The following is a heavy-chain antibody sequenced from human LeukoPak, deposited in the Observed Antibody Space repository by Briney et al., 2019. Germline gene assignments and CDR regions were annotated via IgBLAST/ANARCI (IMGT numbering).Heavy chain of an antibody. D-gene: IGHD4-17*01. V-gene: IGHV1-18*01. CDR1: GGTFSSYG. J-gene: IGHJ6*02. Sequence: ASVKVSCKASGGTFSSYGISWVRQAPGQGLEWMGWISAYNGNTNYAQKLQGRVTMTTDTSTSTAYMELRSLRSDDTAVYYCARYGDYGEDYYYGMDVWGQGTTVTVSS. CDR2: ISAYNGNT. CDR3: ARYGDYGEDYYYGMDV.